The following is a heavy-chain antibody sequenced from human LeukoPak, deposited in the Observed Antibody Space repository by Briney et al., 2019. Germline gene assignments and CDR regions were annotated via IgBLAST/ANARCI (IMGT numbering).Heavy chain of an antibody. V-gene: IGHV3-21*01. J-gene: IGHJ4*02. CDR1: GFTFSNYW. Sequence: GGSLRLSCAASGFTFSNYWMHWVRQAPGKGLEWVSSISSSSSYIYYADSVKGRFTISRDNAKNSLYLQMNSLRAEDTAVYYCASATIAVAGTDYWGQGTLVTVSS. D-gene: IGHD6-19*01. CDR2: ISSSSSYI. CDR3: ASATIAVAGTDY.